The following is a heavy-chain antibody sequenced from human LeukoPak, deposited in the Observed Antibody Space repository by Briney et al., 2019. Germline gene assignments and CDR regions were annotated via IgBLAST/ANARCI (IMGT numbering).Heavy chain of an antibody. D-gene: IGHD2-8*02. Sequence: SQTLSLTCAISGDSVSTNSAAWNWIRQSPSRGLEWLGRTYYRSKWCNDYAVSVKSRITINQDTSKNQISLQLNSVTPEDTAVYYCARYWSSSRNFDYWGQGTLVTVSS. J-gene: IGHJ4*02. CDR1: GDSVSTNSAA. CDR3: ARYWSSSRNFDY. CDR2: TYYRSKWCN. V-gene: IGHV6-1*01.